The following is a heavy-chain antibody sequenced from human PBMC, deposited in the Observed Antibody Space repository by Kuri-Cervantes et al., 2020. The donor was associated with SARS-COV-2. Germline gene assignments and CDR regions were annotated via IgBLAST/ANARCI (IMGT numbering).Heavy chain of an antibody. CDR1: GGSSSSGDYY. D-gene: IGHD3-10*01. V-gene: IGHV4-30-4*08. J-gene: IGHJ4*02. CDR2: IYYSGST. CDR3: ARDGGVGEAKEDY. Sequence: SCTVSGGSSSSGDYYWSWIRQPPGKGLEWIGYIYYSGSTYYNPSLKSRVTISVDTSKNQFSLKLSSVTAADTAVYYCARDGGVGEAKEDYWGQGTLVTVSS.